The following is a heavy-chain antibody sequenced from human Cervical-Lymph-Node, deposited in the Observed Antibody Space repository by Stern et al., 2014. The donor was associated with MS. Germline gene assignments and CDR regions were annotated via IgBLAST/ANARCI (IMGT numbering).Heavy chain of an antibody. V-gene: IGHV1-8*01. CDR3: ARAGFSYGISRISRHSLDY. J-gene: IGHJ4*02. Sequence: QVQLMQSGADVKQPGGSVKVSCRASRYTFSNYDINWVRQAPGQGLEWMAYMCSHSGNKGVAQKFNGRITLTRDTSIDTAYLHLSNLRSEDTAVYYCARAGFSYGISRISRHSLDYWGQGTQVTVSS. CDR1: RYTFSNYD. D-gene: IGHD3-9*01. CDR2: MCSHSGNK.